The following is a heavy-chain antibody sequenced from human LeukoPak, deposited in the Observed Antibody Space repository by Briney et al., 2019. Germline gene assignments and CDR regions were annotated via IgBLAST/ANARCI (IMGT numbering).Heavy chain of an antibody. J-gene: IGHJ4*02. CDR2: ISYDGSNK. D-gene: IGHD3-3*01. CDR3: ARCGRYYDFWSGYYEDY. V-gene: IGHV3-30-3*01. CDR1: GFTFSSYA. Sequence: GGSLRLSCAASGFTFSSYAMHWVRQAPGKGLEWVAVISYDGSNKYYADSVKGRFTISRDNAKNSLYLQMNSLRAEDTAVYYCARCGRYYDFWSGYYEDYWGQGTLVTVSS.